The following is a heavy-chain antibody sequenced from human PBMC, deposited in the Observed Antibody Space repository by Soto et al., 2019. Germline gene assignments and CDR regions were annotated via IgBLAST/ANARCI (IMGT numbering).Heavy chain of an antibody. D-gene: IGHD3-3*02. CDR3: ATSPFPTPFFGMRV. CDR2: IYPADSDI. J-gene: IGHJ6*02. V-gene: IGHV5-51*01. Sequence: CKASGYSFSSYWIAWVRQMPGKGLDWMGIIYPADSDIRYSESSEGHVTISVDKSISTAYLQWSSLKASDTAIYYCATSPFPTPFFGMRVWGQGTTVPVS. CDR1: GYSFSSYW.